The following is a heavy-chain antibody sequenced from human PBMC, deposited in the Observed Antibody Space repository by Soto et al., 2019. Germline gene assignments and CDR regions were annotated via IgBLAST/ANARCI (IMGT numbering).Heavy chain of an antibody. V-gene: IGHV1-8*01. D-gene: IGHD3-9*01. CDR2: MNPNSGNT. Sequence: GASVKVSCKASGYTFTSYDINWVRQATGQGLEWMGWMNPNSGNTGYAQKFQGRVTMTRNTSISTAYMELSSLRSEDTAVYYCASAGILTGYYDADYYYYGMDVWGQGTTVTVSS. J-gene: IGHJ6*02. CDR1: GYTFTSYD. CDR3: ASAGILTGYYDADYYYYGMDV.